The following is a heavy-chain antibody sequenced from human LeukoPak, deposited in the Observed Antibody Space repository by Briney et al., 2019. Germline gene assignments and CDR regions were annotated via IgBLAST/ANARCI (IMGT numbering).Heavy chain of an antibody. Sequence: PGGSLRLSCAASGFTFSSYGMSWVRQAPGKGLEWVSAISGSGGSTYYADSVKGRFTISRDNSKNTLYLQMNSLRAEDTAVYYCAKGEDTAMVRFVGNYFDYWGQGTLVTVSS. V-gene: IGHV3-23*01. CDR3: AKGEDTAMVRFVGNYFDY. CDR2: ISGSGGST. D-gene: IGHD5-18*01. CDR1: GFTFSSYG. J-gene: IGHJ4*02.